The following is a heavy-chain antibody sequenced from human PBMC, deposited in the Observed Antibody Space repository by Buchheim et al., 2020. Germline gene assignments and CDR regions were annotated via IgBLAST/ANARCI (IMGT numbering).Heavy chain of an antibody. CDR2: IRSRSSTI. Sequence: EVHLVESGGGLAQPGGSLRLSCAASGFSFSFYNMNWVRQSPGKGLEWVAFIRSRSSTIYYADSVKGRFTISRDNAKNSLYLQMNSLRDEDTAVYYCVRDEVPAYGDFFDYWGQGTL. CDR1: GFSFSFYN. CDR3: VRDEVPAYGDFFDY. V-gene: IGHV3-48*02. D-gene: IGHD4-17*01. J-gene: IGHJ4*02.